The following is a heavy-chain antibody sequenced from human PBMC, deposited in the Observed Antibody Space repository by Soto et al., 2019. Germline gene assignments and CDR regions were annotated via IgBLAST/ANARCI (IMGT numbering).Heavy chain of an antibody. D-gene: IGHD6-13*01. V-gene: IGHV3-48*01. CDR3: ARDLGSSWYPEYFQH. Sequence: HPGGSLRFSCAASGFTFSSYSMNWVRQAPGKGLEWVSYISSSSSTIYYADSVKGRFTISRDNAKNSLYLQMNSLRAEDTAVYYCARDLGSSWYPEYFQHWGQGTLVTVSS. J-gene: IGHJ1*01. CDR2: ISSSSSTI. CDR1: GFTFSSYS.